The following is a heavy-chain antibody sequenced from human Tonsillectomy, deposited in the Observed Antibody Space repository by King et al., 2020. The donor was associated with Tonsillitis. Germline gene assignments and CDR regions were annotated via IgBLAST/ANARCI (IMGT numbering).Heavy chain of an antibody. Sequence: TLKESGPTLVKPTQTLTLTCTFSGFSLSTSGVGVGWIRQPSGKALEGLALIYWDDDRLYSPSLKCRRAITKDTSKNQVVLTMTHMGPGDTATYYCAHWSYYDFSRPERGWGYFDYWGQGTLVTVSS. CDR1: GFSLSTSGVG. V-gene: IGHV2-5*02. CDR2: IYWDDDR. J-gene: IGHJ4*02. D-gene: IGHD3-3*01. CDR3: AHWSYYDFSRPERGWGYFDY.